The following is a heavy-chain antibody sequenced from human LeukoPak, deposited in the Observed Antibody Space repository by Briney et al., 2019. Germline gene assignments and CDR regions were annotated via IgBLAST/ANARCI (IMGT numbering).Heavy chain of an antibody. D-gene: IGHD3-22*01. Sequence: PSETLSLTCSISGGPISGHQWNWIRQPPGKGLEWIAYMYYRGTTNYRPSLRSRVTISVDTSKNQFSLTLISVTAADTAVYYCASVPTDESTGYGRGYYQHWGQGTLVTVSS. CDR3: ASVPTDESTGYGRGYYQH. V-gene: IGHV4-59*11. CDR1: GGPISGHQ. J-gene: IGHJ1*01. CDR2: MYYRGTT.